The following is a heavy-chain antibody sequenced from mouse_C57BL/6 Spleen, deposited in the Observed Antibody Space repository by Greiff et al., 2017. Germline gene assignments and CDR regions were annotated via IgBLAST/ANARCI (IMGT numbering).Heavy chain of an antibody. V-gene: IGHV5-17*01. CDR1: GFTFSDYG. CDR2: ISRGSSTI. D-gene: IGHD1-1*01. CDR3: ARAKYYGSSYYAMDY. J-gene: IGHJ4*01. Sequence: EVQGVESGGGLVKPGGSLKLSCAASGFTFSDYGMHWVRQAPEQGLEWVAYISRGSSTIYYADTVKGRVTISRDNAKNTLFLQMTSLRSEDTALYYCARAKYYGSSYYAMDYWGQGTSVTVSS.